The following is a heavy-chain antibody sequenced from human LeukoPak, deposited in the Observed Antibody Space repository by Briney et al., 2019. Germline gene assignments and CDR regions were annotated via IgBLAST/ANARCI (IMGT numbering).Heavy chain of an antibody. J-gene: IGHJ4*02. CDR1: GYTFTGYY. D-gene: IGHD3-16*02. CDR2: INPNSGGT. Sequence: GASVKASCKASGYTFTGYYMHWVRQAPGQGLEWMGRINPNSGGTNYAQKFQGRVTMTRDTSISTAYMELSRLRSDDTAVYYCARDRDYVWGSYRRNPFDYWGQGTLVTVSS. V-gene: IGHV1-2*06. CDR3: ARDRDYVWGSYRRNPFDY.